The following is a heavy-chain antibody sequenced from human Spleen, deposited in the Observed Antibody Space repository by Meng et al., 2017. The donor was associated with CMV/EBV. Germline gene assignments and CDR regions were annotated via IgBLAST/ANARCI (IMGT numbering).Heavy chain of an antibody. V-gene: IGHV3-21*04. CDR3: ARDSQDY. CDR2: ISWNSGSI. J-gene: IGHJ4*02. CDR1: GFTFSNYN. Sequence: GGSLRLSCAASGFTFSNYNINWVRQAPGKGLEWVSGISWNSGSIGYADSVKGRFTISRDNAKNSLYLQMNSLRAEDTAVYYCARDSQDYWGQGTLVTVSS.